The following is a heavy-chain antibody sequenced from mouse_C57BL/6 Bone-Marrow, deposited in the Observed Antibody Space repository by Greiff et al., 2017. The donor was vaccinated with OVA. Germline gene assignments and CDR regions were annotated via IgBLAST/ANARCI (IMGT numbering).Heavy chain of an antibody. CDR3: ARSRVYYGNYGAMDY. Sequence: VQLQQSGAELARPGASVKMSCKASGYTFTSYTMHWVKQRPGQGLEWIGYINPSSGYTTYNQKFKDKATLTADKSSSTAYMQLSSLTSEDSAVYYCARSRVYYGNYGAMDYWGQGTSVTVSS. CDR1: GYTFTSYT. CDR2: INPSSGYT. D-gene: IGHD2-1*01. J-gene: IGHJ4*01. V-gene: IGHV1-4*01.